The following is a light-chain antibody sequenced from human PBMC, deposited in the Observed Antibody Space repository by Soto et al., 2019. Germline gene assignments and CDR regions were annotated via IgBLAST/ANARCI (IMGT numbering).Light chain of an antibody. CDR1: KLGNKY. CDR2: QDI. V-gene: IGLV3-1*01. CDR3: QAWDTNIVI. Sequence: SYELAQPPSVSVSPGQTASITCSGDKLGNKYVCWYQQKPGQSPVLVIYQDIKRPSGIPERFSGSNSGNTATLTISGTQAMDEADYYCQAWDTNIVIFGGGTKVTVL. J-gene: IGLJ2*01.